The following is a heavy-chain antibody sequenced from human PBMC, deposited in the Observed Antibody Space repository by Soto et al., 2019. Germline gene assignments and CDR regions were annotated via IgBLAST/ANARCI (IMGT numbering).Heavy chain of an antibody. Sequence: QVQLQESGPGLVKPSGTLSLTCAVSGASISSDKWWSWVRQPPGKGLEWIGEIYHSGSTNYIPSPKSRVYISVDTSKNQFSLKLNSVTAADTAVYYCARGGTGDLDYWGQGALVTVSS. CDR2: IYHSGST. J-gene: IGHJ4*02. CDR1: GASISSDKW. V-gene: IGHV4-4*02. CDR3: ARGGTGDLDY. D-gene: IGHD7-27*01.